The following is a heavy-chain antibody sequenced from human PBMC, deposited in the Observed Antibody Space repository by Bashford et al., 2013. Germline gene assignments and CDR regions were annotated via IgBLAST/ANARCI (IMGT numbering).Heavy chain of an antibody. Sequence: RQAPGKGLEWVSYISSSGSTIYYADSVKGRFTISRDNAKNSLYLQMNSLRAEDTAVYYCAREIPQAPSAFDIWGQGTMVTVSS. V-gene: IGHV3-11*01. J-gene: IGHJ3*02. CDR2: ISSSGSTI. CDR3: AREIPQAPSAFDI.